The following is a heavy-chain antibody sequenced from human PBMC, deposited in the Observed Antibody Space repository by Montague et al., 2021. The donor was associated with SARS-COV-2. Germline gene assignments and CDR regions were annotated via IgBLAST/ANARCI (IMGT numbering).Heavy chain of an antibody. J-gene: IGHJ4*02. Sequence: SLRLSCAASGFTFSSYGMHWVRQAPGKGLEWATLISYDGSNKYYADSVKGRFTISRDNSENTLYLQMSSLRAEDTAVYYCARESSIDEKGMGLDYWGQGTLVTVSS. D-gene: IGHD5-24*01. CDR3: ARESSIDEKGMGLDY. CDR2: ISYDGSNK. CDR1: GFTFSSYG. V-gene: IGHV3-30-3*01.